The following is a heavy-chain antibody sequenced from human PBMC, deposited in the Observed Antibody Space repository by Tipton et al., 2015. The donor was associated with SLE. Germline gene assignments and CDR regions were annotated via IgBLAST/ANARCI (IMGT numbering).Heavy chain of an antibody. CDR1: GGSFSGYY. CDR3: ARAPGITL. V-gene: IGHV4-34*01. D-gene: IGHD3-10*01. CDR2: INHSGNT. Sequence: TLSLTCAVYGGSFSGYYWSWIRQPPGKGLEWIGEINHSGNTNYNPSLKSRVTISVDTSKNQFSLKLSSVTAADTAVYYCARAPGITLWGQGTLVTVSS. J-gene: IGHJ4*02.